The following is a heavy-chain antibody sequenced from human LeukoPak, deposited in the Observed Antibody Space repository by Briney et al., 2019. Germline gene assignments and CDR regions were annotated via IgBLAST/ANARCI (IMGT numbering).Heavy chain of an antibody. D-gene: IGHD3-3*01. CDR1: GYTFTSYD. V-gene: IGHV1-8*01. Sequence: GASVKVSCKASGYTFTSYDINWVRQATGQGLEWMGWMNPNSGNTGYAQKFQGRVTMTRNTSISTAYMELSSLRSEDTAVYYCARTPGDFWSGYYRAYFDYWGQGTLVTVSS. CDR2: MNPNSGNT. J-gene: IGHJ4*02. CDR3: ARTPGDFWSGYYRAYFDY.